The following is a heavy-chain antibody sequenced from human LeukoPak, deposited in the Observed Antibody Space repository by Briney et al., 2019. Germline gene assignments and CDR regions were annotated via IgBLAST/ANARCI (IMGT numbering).Heavy chain of an antibody. D-gene: IGHD2-15*01. Sequence: GGSLRLSCAASGFTFSDYSMHWVRQAPGKGLEWVSRINTDGTSTDYADSVQGRITILRDNAKNTMYLQMNSLRAEDTAVYYCATLGRNYFDSWGQGTLVTVSS. CDR3: ATLGRNYFDS. CDR2: INTDGTST. V-gene: IGHV3-74*01. CDR1: GFTFSDYS. J-gene: IGHJ4*02.